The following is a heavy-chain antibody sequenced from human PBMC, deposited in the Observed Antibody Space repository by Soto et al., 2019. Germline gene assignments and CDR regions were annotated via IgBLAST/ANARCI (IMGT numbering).Heavy chain of an antibody. CDR3: AKDKLYSNFEHYFDY. Sequence: EVHLVESGGGLVQPGGSLRLSCAASGFTFSSFWMHWVRQAPGKGLEWVSRTNEDGSTINYADSVKGRFTISRDNAKNTLYLEMNSLRPEDTALYYCAKDKLYSNFEHYFDYWGRGTLVTVSS. CDR1: GFTFSSFW. D-gene: IGHD4-4*01. J-gene: IGHJ4*02. CDR2: TNEDGSTI. V-gene: IGHV3-74*01.